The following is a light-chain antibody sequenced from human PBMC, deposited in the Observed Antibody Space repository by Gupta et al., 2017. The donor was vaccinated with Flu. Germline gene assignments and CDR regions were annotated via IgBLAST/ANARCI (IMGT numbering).Light chain of an antibody. CDR3: MQYYTSPWT. Sequence: DIVMTPSPDSLAVPLGQRSTINCKSSRSVLYNTNNKNYFDWLQQKPGQPPKVLIYWASTRESGVPDRFSGSGSGTDFTLNISGLQAEDVAVYYCMQYYTSPWTFGHGTKVEIK. V-gene: IGKV4-1*01. CDR1: RSVLYNTNNKNY. CDR2: WAS. J-gene: IGKJ1*01.